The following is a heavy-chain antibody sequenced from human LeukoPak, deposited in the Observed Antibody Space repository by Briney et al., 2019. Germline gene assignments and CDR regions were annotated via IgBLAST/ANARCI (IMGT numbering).Heavy chain of an antibody. CDR1: GGSFSGFY. CDR3: ARGLSEVFF. D-gene: IGHD2-8*01. Sequence: SETLSLTCAASGGSFSGFYWSWIRQPPGKGLEWIGNTNHIGSTNYNPSLKSRVSISVDTSKKQFSLRLSSVTAADTAVYYCARGLSEVFFWGQGTLVTVSS. CDR2: TNHIGST. J-gene: IGHJ4*02. V-gene: IGHV4-34*01.